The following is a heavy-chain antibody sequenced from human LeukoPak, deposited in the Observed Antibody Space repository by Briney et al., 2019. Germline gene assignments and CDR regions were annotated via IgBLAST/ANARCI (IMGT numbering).Heavy chain of an antibody. J-gene: IGHJ4*02. Sequence: SESLSLTCTVSGGSISSYYWSWVRQPAGKGLEWLGCIYSGGSTNYNASLKSRVNMPVLTAKNQFSLKLSSVAAADTAVFYCARENSGSYREFDNWGQGTLVTVSS. CDR3: ARENSGSYREFDN. D-gene: IGHD1-26*01. CDR1: GGSISSYY. V-gene: IGHV4-4*07. CDR2: IYSGGST.